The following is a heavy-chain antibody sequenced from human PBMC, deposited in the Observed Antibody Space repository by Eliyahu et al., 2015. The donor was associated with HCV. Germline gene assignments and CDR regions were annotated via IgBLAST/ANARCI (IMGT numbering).Heavy chain of an antibody. V-gene: IGHV1-46*01. Sequence: ASGYTFTSYYMHWVRQAPGQGLEWMGIINPSGGSTSYAQKFQGRVTMTRDTSTSTVYMELSSLRSEDTAVYYCAREALLFAFDIWGQGTMVTVSS. CDR1: GYTFTSYY. J-gene: IGHJ3*02. D-gene: IGHD3-10*01. CDR2: INPSGGST. CDR3: AREALLFAFDI.